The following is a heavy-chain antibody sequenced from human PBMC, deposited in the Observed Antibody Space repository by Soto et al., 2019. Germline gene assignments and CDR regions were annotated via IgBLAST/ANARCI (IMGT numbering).Heavy chain of an antibody. J-gene: IGHJ6*02. Sequence: GESMKISCKGSGYSFTSYWIGWLRQMPGKGLEWMGIIYPGDSDTRYSPSFQGQVTISADKSISTAYLQWSSLKASDTAMYYCARRGSIAVAGTGWNYYYYYGMDVWGQGTTVTVSS. V-gene: IGHV5-51*01. CDR1: GYSFTSYW. CDR3: ARRGSIAVAGTGWNYYYYYGMDV. D-gene: IGHD6-19*01. CDR2: IYPGDSDT.